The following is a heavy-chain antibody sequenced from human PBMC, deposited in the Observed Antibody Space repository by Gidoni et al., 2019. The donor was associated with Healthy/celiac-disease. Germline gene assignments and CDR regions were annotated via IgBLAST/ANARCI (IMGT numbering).Heavy chain of an antibody. CDR2: INHSGST. Sequence: QAQLQQWGAGLLKPSETLSLTCAVYGGSFSGYYWSWIRQPPGKGLAWIGEINHSGSTNYNPSLKSRVTISVDTSKNQFSLKLSSVTAADTAVYYCARSYTRRTVLVGPVWFDPWGQGTLVTVSS. J-gene: IGHJ5*02. D-gene: IGHD3-16*01. CDR1: GGSFSGYY. V-gene: IGHV4-34*01. CDR3: ARSYTRRTVLVGPVWFDP.